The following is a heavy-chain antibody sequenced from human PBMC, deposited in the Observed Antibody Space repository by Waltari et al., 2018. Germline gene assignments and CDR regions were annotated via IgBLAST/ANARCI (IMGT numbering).Heavy chain of an antibody. Sequence: QVQLQESGPGLVKPSQTLSLTCTVSGGSISSGSYYWSWIRQPAGKGLEWIGYIYTSGITNHNPTLKIGVTISVDTSKNQFSLKLSSVTAADTAVYYCARGSPGEAGFDPWGQRTLVTVSS. CDR2: IYTSGIT. CDR1: GGSISSGSYY. J-gene: IGHJ5*02. V-gene: IGHV4-61*09. D-gene: IGHD3-10*01. CDR3: ARGSPGEAGFDP.